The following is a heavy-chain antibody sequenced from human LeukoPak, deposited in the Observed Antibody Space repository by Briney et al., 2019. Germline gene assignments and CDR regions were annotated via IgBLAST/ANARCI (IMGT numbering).Heavy chain of an antibody. CDR2: ISWNSGSI. V-gene: IGHV3-9*01. D-gene: IGHD3-3*01. J-gene: IGHJ4*02. Sequence: GRSLRLSCAASGFTFDDYAMHWVRQAPGKGLEWVSGISWNSGSIGYADSVKGRFTISRDNAKNSLYLQMNSLRAEDTALYYCAASIRFLEWFLDYWGQGTLVTVSS. CDR1: GFTFDDYA. CDR3: AASIRFLEWFLDY.